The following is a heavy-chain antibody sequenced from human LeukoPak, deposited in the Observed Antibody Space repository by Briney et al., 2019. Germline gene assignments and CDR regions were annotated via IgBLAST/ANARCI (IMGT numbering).Heavy chain of an antibody. CDR3: ARDRSIVGAKWFDY. D-gene: IGHD1-26*01. Sequence: GRSLRLSCTASGFTFSNYWMSSVRQAPGKGLEWLANINQDGSEMYYVDSVKGRFTISRDNGKNSLYLQMNSLRAEDTAVYYCARDRSIVGAKWFDYWGQGTLVTVSS. V-gene: IGHV3-7*01. J-gene: IGHJ4*02. CDR2: INQDGSEM. CDR1: GFTFSNYW.